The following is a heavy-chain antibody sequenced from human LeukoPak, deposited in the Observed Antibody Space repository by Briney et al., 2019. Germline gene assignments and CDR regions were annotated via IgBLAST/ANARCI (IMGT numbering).Heavy chain of an antibody. D-gene: IGHD3-10*01. CDR3: ARGKYYYGSGSCYYDYYGMDV. V-gene: IGHV4-34*01. J-gene: IGHJ6*02. CDR2: INHSGST. Sequence: SETLSLTCAVYGGSFSGYYWSWIRQPPGKGLEWIGEINHSGSTNYNPSLKSRVTISVGTSKNQFSLKLSSVTAADTAVYYCARGKYYYGSGSCYYDYYGMDVWGQGTTVTVSS. CDR1: GGSFSGYY.